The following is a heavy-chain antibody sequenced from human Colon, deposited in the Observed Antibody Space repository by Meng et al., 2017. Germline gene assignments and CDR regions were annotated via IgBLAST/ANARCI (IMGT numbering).Heavy chain of an antibody. V-gene: IGHV3-11*01. D-gene: IGHD6-19*01. J-gene: IGHJ4*02. Sequence: GESLKISCAASGFTFSDSYMNWIRQAPGKGLEWVSYSHGNTVYYADSVKGRFTISRDNAKNSLYLQMNSLRAGDTAVYYCARGWLANWGQGTLVNVSS. CDR3: ARGWLAN. CDR2: SHGNTV. CDR1: GFTFSDSY.